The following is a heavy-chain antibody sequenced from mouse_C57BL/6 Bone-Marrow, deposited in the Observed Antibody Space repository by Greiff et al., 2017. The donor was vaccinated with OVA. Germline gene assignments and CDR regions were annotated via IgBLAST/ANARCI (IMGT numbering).Heavy chain of an antibody. CDR2: ISNGGGST. V-gene: IGHV5-12*01. CDR3: AIITTKRSYFDY. CDR1: GFTFSDYY. J-gene: IGHJ2*01. D-gene: IGHD1-1*01. Sequence: EVKVEESGGGLVQPGGSLKLSCAASGFTFSDYYMYWVRQTPEKRLEWVAYISNGGGSTYYPDTVKCRFTISRDNAKNTLYLQISRLKSEDTAMYYCAIITTKRSYFDYWGQGTTLTVSS.